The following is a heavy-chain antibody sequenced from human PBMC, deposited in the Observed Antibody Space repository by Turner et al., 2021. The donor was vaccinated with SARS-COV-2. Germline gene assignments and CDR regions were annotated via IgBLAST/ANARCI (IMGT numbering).Heavy chain of an antibody. CDR3: ARLGGGDRPGDY. J-gene: IGHJ4*02. CDR2: ITAYNGNH. D-gene: IGHD2-21*02. V-gene: IGHV1-18*01. Sequence: QVQLVQSGAEVKKPGASVKVSCKASGYTFTSYGISWVRQAPGKGLGWTGWITAYNGNHHYPQNLQGRVTMTTDTSTSTAYMELRSLRSDDTAVYYCARLGGGDRPGDYWGQGTLVTVSS. CDR1: GYTFTSYG.